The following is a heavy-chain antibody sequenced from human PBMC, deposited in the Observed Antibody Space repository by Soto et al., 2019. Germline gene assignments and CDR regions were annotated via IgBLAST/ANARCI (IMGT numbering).Heavy chain of an antibody. J-gene: IGHJ4*02. CDR1: GGSISSGGYY. D-gene: IGHD4-17*01. V-gene: IGHV4-31*03. CDR2: IYYSGST. Sequence: SETLSLTCTVSGGSISSGGYYWSWIRQHPGKGLEWIGYIYYSGSTYYNPSLKSRVTISVDTSKNQFSLKLSSVTAADTAVYYCARSSDTVTDSFYYFDYWGQGTLVTVSS. CDR3: ARSSDTVTDSFYYFDY.